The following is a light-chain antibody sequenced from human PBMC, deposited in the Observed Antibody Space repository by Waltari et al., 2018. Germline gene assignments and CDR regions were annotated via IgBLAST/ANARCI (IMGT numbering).Light chain of an antibody. V-gene: IGLV1-40*01. CDR2: GNN. CDR3: QSYDSSLNGRV. J-gene: IGLJ2*01. CDR1: SSNIGAGFD. Sequence: QSVLTQPPAVSGAPGQRVTISCTGRSSNIGAGFDVHWYQQVPGTAPKPLIYGNNNRPSGVPDRFSGSKSGTSASLAITGLQAEDEADYYCQSYDSSLNGRVFGGGTKLTVL.